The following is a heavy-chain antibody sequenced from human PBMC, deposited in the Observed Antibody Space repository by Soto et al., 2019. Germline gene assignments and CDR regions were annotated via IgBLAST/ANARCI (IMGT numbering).Heavy chain of an antibody. V-gene: IGHV1-69*13. J-gene: IGHJ4*02. D-gene: IGHD4-17*01. CDR1: GGTFSSYA. CDR2: IIPIFGTA. Sequence: SVKVSCKASGGTFSSYAVSWVRQAPGQGLEWMGGIIPIFGTANYAQKFQGRVTITADESTSTAYMELSSLRSEDTAVYYCASLSDHDYGDYISYYWGQGTLVTVSS. CDR3: ASLSDHDYGDYISYY.